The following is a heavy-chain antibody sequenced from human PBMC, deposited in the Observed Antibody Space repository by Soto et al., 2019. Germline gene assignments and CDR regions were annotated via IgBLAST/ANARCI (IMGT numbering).Heavy chain of an antibody. Sequence: SQTMSLTCIVCGGSIGRHYWSWIRQPPGKGLEWTGYIYDSGSTNYTPSRKSRATISVDTSKNQFSLKLSSVTAADTAEYYCARGNSSPSYWGQGTLVTVCS. J-gene: IGHJ4*02. V-gene: IGHV4-59*11. CDR2: IYDSGST. D-gene: IGHD3-22*01. CDR1: GGSIGRHY. CDR3: ARGNSSPSY.